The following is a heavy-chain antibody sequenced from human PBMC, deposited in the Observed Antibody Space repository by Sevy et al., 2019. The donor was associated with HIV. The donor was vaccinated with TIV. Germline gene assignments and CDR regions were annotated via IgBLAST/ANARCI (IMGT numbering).Heavy chain of an antibody. V-gene: IGHV3-11*04. J-gene: IGHJ6*03. CDR2: ISSSGSTI. Sequence: GGSLRLSCAASGFTFSDYYMSWIRQAPGKGLELVSYISSSGSTIYYADSVKGRFTISRDNAKNSLYLQMNSLRAEDTAVYYCARATGYSSSLRAYYYYYMDVWGKGTTVTVSS. D-gene: IGHD6-13*01. CDR3: ARATGYSSSLRAYYYYYMDV. CDR1: GFTFSDYY.